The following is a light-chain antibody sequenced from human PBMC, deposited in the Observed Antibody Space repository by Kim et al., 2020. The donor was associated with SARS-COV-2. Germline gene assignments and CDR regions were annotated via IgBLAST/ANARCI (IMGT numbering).Light chain of an antibody. J-gene: IGKJ4*01. CDR2: DAS. Sequence: EIVLRQSPATLSLSPGERATLSCRASQSVSSYLAWYQQKLGQAPRLLIYDASNRATGIPARFSGSGSGTDFTLTISSLEPEDFAVYYCQQRSDWPLTFGGVTKVDIK. CDR1: QSVSSY. CDR3: QQRSDWPLT. V-gene: IGKV3-11*01.